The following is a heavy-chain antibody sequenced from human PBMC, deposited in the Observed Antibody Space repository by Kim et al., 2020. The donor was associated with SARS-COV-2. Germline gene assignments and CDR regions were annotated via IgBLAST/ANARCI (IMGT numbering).Heavy chain of an antibody. V-gene: IGHV3-30*18. CDR3: AKDQGGFYYGSGSYNGMDV. CDR2: ILHDGSNE. CDR1: GYSFRDHG. Sequence: GGSLRLSCAASGYSFRDHGMHWVRQAPGKGLEWVAGILHDGSNEYYADSVKGRFTISRDNSKNTVYLQMNSLRAEDTAVYYCAKDQGGFYYGSGSYNGMDV. D-gene: IGHD3-10*01. J-gene: IGHJ6*01.